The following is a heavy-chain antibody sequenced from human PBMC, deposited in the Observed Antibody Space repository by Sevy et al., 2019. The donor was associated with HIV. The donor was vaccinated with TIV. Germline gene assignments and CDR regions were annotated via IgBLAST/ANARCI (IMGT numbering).Heavy chain of an antibody. D-gene: IGHD3-22*01. Sequence: GESLKISCQGSGYSFTSHWIGWVHHMPGKGLEWMGIIYPEDSETRYSPSFQGRVTFSADKSISTAYLLWSSLKASDTAMYYCATSRSGYFDSSGYYIYWGQGTLVTVSS. CDR3: ATSRSGYFDSSGYYIY. CDR2: IYPEDSET. CDR1: GYSFTSHW. V-gene: IGHV5-51*07. J-gene: IGHJ4*02.